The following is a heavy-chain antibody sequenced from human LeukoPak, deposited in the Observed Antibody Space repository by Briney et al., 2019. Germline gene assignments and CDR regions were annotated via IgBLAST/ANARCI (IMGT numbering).Heavy chain of an antibody. CDR3: ARVREYSSSYYYYYYYYMDV. CDR1: GYTFTSYD. J-gene: IGHJ6*03. V-gene: IGHV1-8*01. CDR2: MNPNSGNT. D-gene: IGHD6-6*01. Sequence: ASVTVSCKASGYTFTSYDINWVRQATGQGLEWMGWMNPNSGNTGYAQKFQGRVTMTRNTTTSTAYMELSSLRSEATAVYYCARVREYSSSYYYYYYYYMDVWGKGTTVTVSS.